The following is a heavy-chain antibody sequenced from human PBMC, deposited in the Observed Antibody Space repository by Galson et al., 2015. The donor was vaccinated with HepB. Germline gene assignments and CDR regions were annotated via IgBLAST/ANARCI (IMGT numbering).Heavy chain of an antibody. J-gene: IGHJ4*02. D-gene: IGHD1-26*01. CDR2: ISYDGSKK. CDR3: ARGDVSDYVPTPFDS. V-gene: IGHV3-30*03. Sequence: SLRLSCAASGFIFSTFWMSWVRQAPGKGLEWVAVISYDGSKKYYADSVKGRFAISRDNSKNTLYLQMDSLRVEDTAVYYCARGDVSDYVPTPFDSWGQGTLVTVSS. CDR1: GFIFSTFW.